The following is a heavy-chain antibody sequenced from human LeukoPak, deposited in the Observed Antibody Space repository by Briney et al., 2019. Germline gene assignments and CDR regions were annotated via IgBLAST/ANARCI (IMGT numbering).Heavy chain of an antibody. CDR2: IYHSGST. CDR1: GYSISSGYY. J-gene: IGHJ6*03. CDR3: AKENEDYGGNRYMDV. Sequence: SETLSLTCTVSGYSISSGYYWGWIRQPPGKGLEWIGSIYHSGSTYYNPSLKSRVTISVDTSKNQFSLKLSSVTAADTAVYYCAKENEDYGGNRYMDVWGKGTTVTISS. D-gene: IGHD4-23*01. V-gene: IGHV4-38-2*02.